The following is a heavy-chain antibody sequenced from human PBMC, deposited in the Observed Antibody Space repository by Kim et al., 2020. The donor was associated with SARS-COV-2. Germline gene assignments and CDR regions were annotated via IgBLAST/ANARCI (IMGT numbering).Heavy chain of an antibody. J-gene: IGHJ6*02. V-gene: IGHV4-34*01. CDR3: ARVPWRYYGSGSYYNAYYGMDV. Sequence: SETLSLTCAVYGGSFSGYYWSWIRQPPGKGLEWIGEINHSGSTNYNPSLKSRVTISVDTSKNQFSLKLSSVTAADTAVYYCARVPWRYYGSGSYYNAYYGMDVWGQGTTVTVSS. CDR2: INHSGST. D-gene: IGHD3-10*01. CDR1: GGSFSGYY.